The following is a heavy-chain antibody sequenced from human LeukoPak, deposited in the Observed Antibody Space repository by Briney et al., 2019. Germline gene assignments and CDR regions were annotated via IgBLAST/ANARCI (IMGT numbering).Heavy chain of an antibody. CDR2: VRNKPNAYTT. CDR1: GFSISDHY. V-gene: IGHV3-72*01. J-gene: IGHJ4*02. CDR3: TRVRHGDYFDY. D-gene: IGHD4-17*01. Sequence: GGSLRLSCAASGFSISDHYMDWVRQAPGRRLEWVGRVRNKPNAYTTDYGTSVKGRFTISRDDSKNSLYLQMNSLTSEDTAVYYCTRVRHGDYFDYWGQGTLVSVSS.